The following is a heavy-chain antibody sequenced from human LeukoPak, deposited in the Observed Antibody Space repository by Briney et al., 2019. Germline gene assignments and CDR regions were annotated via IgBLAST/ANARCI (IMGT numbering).Heavy chain of an antibody. CDR2: ISYDGSNK. V-gene: IGHV3-30*18. Sequence: GGSLRLSCAASGFTFSSYGMHWVRQAPGKGLEWVAVISYDGSNKYYADSVKGRFTISRDNSKNTLYLQMNSLRAEDTAVYYCAKEGERITVGASPYYFDYWGQGTLVTVSS. J-gene: IGHJ4*02. CDR1: GFTFSSYG. D-gene: IGHD1-26*01. CDR3: AKEGERITVGASPYYFDY.